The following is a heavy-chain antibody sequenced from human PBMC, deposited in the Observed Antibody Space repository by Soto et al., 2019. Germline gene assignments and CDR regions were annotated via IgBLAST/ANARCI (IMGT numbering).Heavy chain of an antibody. CDR2: IIPIPGTA. CDR3: ARSQGSSTSLEIYYYYYYGMDV. D-gene: IGHD2-2*01. V-gene: IGHV1-69*13. Sequence: SVKVSCKASGGTFGSYAISWVRQAPGQGLEWMGGIIPIPGTANYAQKFQGRVTIAADESTSTAYMELSSLRSGDTAVYYCARSQGSSTSLEIYYYYYYGMDVWGQGTKVTVSS. J-gene: IGHJ6*02. CDR1: GGTFGSYA.